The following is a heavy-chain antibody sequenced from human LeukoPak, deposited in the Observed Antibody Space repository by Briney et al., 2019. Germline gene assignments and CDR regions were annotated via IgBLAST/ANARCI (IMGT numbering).Heavy chain of an antibody. J-gene: IGHJ4*02. V-gene: IGHV1-69*01. D-gene: IGHD6-19*01. CDR3: ASRALGYSSGWYHY. Sequence: VASVKVSCKASGGTFSSYAISWVRQAPGQGLEWMGGIIPIFGTANYAQKFQGRVTITADEPTSTAYMELSSLRSEDTAVYYCASRALGYSSGWYHYWGQGTLVTVSS. CDR2: IIPIFGTA. CDR1: GGTFSSYA.